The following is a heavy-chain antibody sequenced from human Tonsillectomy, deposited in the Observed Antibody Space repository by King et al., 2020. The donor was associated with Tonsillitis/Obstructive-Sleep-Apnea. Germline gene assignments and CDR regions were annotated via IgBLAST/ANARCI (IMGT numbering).Heavy chain of an antibody. CDR1: GFTFSSNY. CDR3: ATEVAYGDYGFDY. V-gene: IGHV3-53*01. CDR2: IYSGGST. Sequence: VQLVESGGGLIQPGGSLRLSCEASGFTFSSNYMSWVRQAPGKGLEWVSVIYSGGSTSYADSVKGRFTISRDNSKNTLYLQMNNLRAEDTAVYYCATEVAYGDYGFDYWGQGTLVTVSS. D-gene: IGHD4-17*01. J-gene: IGHJ4*02.